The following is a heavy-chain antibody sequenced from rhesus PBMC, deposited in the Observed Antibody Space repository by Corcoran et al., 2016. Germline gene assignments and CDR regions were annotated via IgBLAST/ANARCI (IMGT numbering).Heavy chain of an antibody. CDR3: ARGRGLDS. Sequence: QVQLQESGPGLVKPSETLSLTGAGSGGSFSGYYWGWIRQPQGKGLEWIGYISGTSGSTDYNPSLKSRVTISTDTSKNQFSLKLTSVTAADTAVYYCARGRGLDSWGQGVVVTVSS. J-gene: IGHJ6*01. CDR2: ISGTSGST. CDR1: GGSFSGYY. V-gene: IGHV4-165*01.